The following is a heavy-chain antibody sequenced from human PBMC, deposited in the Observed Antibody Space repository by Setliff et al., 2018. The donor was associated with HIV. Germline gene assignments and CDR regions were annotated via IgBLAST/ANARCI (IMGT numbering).Heavy chain of an antibody. D-gene: IGHD2-21*02. CDR2: ISRSGGST. CDR1: GGSISSRSYY. Sequence: PSETLSLTCTVSGGSISSRSYYWGWIRQPPGKGLEWVSAISRSGGSTYYADSVKGRFTISRDNSKNTLYLQMNSLRAEDTAIYYCATPGGDFGPYYSYGMDVWGQGTTVTVSS. V-gene: IGHV3-23*01. J-gene: IGHJ6*02. CDR3: ATPGGDFGPYYSYGMDV.